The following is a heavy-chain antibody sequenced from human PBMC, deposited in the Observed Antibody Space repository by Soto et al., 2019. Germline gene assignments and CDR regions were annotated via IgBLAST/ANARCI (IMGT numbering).Heavy chain of an antibody. V-gene: IGHV3-7*01. D-gene: IGHD3-16*01. Sequence: EVQLVESGGGLVQPGGSLRLSCAASGFTFSTYWMTWVRRPPGKGLEWVANLDQDGSERYYVDSVRGRFTISRDNAKNSLYLQMNSLRAEDTAVYYCVCGGNFFVYWGQGALFTVSP. CDR3: VCGGNFFVY. CDR1: GFTFSTYW. CDR2: LDQDGSER. J-gene: IGHJ4*02.